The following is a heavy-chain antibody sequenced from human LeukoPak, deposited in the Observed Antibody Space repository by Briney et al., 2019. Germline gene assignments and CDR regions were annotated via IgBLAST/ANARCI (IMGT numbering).Heavy chain of an antibody. Sequence: GGSLRLSCAASGFSVRTTYMSWVRQAPGKGLEWVSVLYTGGGTDHADSVKGRFTISRDNSKNTLSLQMNSLRAEDTAIYYCTRSGYRHPYHFDSWGQGALVTVSS. V-gene: IGHV3-53*01. CDR1: GFSVRTTY. J-gene: IGHJ4*02. CDR2: LYTGGGT. D-gene: IGHD3-22*01. CDR3: TRSGYRHPYHFDS.